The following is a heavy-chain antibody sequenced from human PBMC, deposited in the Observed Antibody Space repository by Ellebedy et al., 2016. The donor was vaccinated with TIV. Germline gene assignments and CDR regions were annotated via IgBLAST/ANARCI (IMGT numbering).Heavy chain of an antibody. D-gene: IGHD1-26*01. CDR1: GFTFNTYS. CDR3: ARGGGERLRYAFDI. J-gene: IGHJ3*02. CDR2: IGSRTSKL. Sequence: PGGSLRLSCAAPGFTFNTYSMNWVRQAPGKGREWVSYIGSRTSKLYYADSGKGRFTISRYNAKNSLYLQMNSLRDEDTAVYYCARGGGERLRYAFDIWGHGTLVTVAS. V-gene: IGHV3-48*02.